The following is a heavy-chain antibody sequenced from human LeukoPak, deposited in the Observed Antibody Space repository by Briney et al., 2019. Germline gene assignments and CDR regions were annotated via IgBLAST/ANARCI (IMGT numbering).Heavy chain of an antibody. CDR3: VRQDYGGNEDY. CDR2: ISYDGSNK. V-gene: IGHV3-30*03. Sequence: GGSLRLSCAASGFTFSSYSMNWVRQAPGKGLEWVAVISYDGSNKYYADSVKGRFTISRDNSKNTLYLQMNSLRAEDTAVYYCVRQDYGGNEDYWGQGTLVTVSS. CDR1: GFTFSSYS. J-gene: IGHJ4*02. D-gene: IGHD4-23*01.